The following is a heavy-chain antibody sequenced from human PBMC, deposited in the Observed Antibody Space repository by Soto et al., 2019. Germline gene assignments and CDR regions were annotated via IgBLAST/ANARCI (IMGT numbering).Heavy chain of an antibody. V-gene: IGHV4-59*01. CDR1: GGSISSYY. Sequence: SETLSLTCTVSGGSISSYYWSRIRQPPGKGLEWIGYIYYSGSTNYNPSLKSRVTISVDTSKNQFSLKLSSVTAADTAVYYCARAGYYFDYWGQGTLVTVSS. CDR2: IYYSGST. J-gene: IGHJ4*02. CDR3: ARAGYYFDY.